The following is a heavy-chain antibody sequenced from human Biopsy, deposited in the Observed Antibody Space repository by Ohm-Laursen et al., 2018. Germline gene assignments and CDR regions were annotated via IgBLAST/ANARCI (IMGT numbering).Heavy chain of an antibody. CDR3: AKVPDPEVSYFGYYYAMDV. CDR2: IYYSGST. D-gene: IGHD2/OR15-2a*01. V-gene: IGHV4-59*01. J-gene: IGHJ6*02. Sequence: SETLSLTCTVSGGSISSDYWSWIRQTPGKGLEWIGYIYYSGSTNYNPSLKSRVTISVDTSKNQFSLRLNSVTAADTAVYYCAKVPDPEVSYFGYYYAMDVWGQGTTVTVSS. CDR1: GGSISSDY.